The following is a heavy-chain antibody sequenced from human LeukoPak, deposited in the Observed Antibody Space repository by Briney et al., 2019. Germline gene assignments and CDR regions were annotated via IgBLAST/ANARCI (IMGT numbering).Heavy chain of an antibody. CDR3: ASTDGYRRGGFDP. Sequence: SETLSLTGTVSGGSISSYYWSWIRQPPGKGLEWIGYIYYSGSTNYNPSLKSRVTISVDTSKNQFSLKLSSVTAADTAVYYCASTDGYRRGGFDPWGQGTLVTVSS. J-gene: IGHJ5*02. D-gene: IGHD6-25*01. V-gene: IGHV4-59*08. CDR1: GGSISSYY. CDR2: IYYSGST.